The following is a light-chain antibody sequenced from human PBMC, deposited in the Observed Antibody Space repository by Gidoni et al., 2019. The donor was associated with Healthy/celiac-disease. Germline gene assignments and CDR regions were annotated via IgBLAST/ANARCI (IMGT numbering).Light chain of an antibody. CDR1: QSVSSSY. CDR2: GAS. J-gene: IGKJ1*01. CDR3: QQYGSSSWT. Sequence: DIVLTQSPGTLSLSPGERATLSCRASQSVSSSYFAWYQQKPGQPPRLLIYGASSRATGIPDRFSGSGSGTDVTLTISRLEPEDFAVDYCQQYGSSSWTFGQGTKVEIK. V-gene: IGKV3-20*01.